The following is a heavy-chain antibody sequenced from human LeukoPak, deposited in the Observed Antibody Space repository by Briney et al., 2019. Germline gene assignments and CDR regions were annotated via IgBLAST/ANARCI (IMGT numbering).Heavy chain of an antibody. J-gene: IGHJ3*02. Sequence: SVKVSCKASGGTFSSYAISWVRQAPGQGLEWMGGIIPIFGTANYAQKFQGRVTITADKSTSTAYMELSSLRSEDTAVYYCARAVTAIRKLDAFDIWGQGTMVTVSS. CDR2: IIPIFGTA. CDR1: GGTFSSYA. CDR3: ARAVTAIRKLDAFDI. V-gene: IGHV1-69*06. D-gene: IGHD2-21*02.